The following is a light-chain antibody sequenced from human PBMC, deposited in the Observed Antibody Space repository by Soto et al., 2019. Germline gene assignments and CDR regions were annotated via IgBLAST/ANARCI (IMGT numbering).Light chain of an antibody. CDR2: GAS. CDR3: QQYGSSPRT. V-gene: IGKV3-20*01. J-gene: IGKJ2*01. Sequence: EIVLTQSPGTLSLTAGERATLSCRASQSVRSSYLAWYQQRPGQAPRLLIYGASTRATGIPDRFSGSGSVTDFTLTISRLEPEDSAVYYCQQYGSSPRTFGQGTKLEIK. CDR1: QSVRSSY.